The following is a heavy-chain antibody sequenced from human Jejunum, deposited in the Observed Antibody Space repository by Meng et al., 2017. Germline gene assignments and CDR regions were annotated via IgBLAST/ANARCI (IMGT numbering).Heavy chain of an antibody. CDR1: GASISGYY. V-gene: IGHV4-4*07. Sequence: GSLRLSCSVSGASISGYYWTWIRQPAGKRLGWIGRLYTNGTANYNPSLKSRVSMSTDTSKNQFSLKLTSVTAADTAVYYCASTPDFGSGAFYTLYWFDRWGQGTQVT. CDR2: LYTNGTA. J-gene: IGHJ5*02. D-gene: IGHD3-10*01. CDR3: ASTPDFGSGAFYTLYWFDR.